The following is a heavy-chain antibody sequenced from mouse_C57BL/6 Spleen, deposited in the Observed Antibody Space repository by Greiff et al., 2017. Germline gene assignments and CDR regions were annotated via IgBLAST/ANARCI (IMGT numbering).Heavy chain of an antibody. CDR2: IWSDGST. CDR1: GFSLTRYG. V-gene: IGHV2-6-1*01. CDR3: ARQGENPWYFDV. Sequence: VMLVESGPGLVAPSQSLSIPCTVSGFSLTRYGVHWVRQPPGKGLEWLVVIWSDGSTTYNSALKSRLSISKDNSKSQVFLKMNSLQTDDTAMYYCARQGENPWYFDVWGTGTTVTVSS. J-gene: IGHJ1*03.